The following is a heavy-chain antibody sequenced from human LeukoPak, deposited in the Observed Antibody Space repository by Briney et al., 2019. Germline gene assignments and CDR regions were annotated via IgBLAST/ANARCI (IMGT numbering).Heavy chain of an antibody. V-gene: IGHV4-4*07. Sequence: TASETLSLTCTVSGGSISSYYWSWIRQPAGKGLEWIGRIYTSGSTNYNPSLKSRVTMSVDTSKNQFSLKLSSVTAADTAVYYCARDFHGYYYGSGSYRYFDYWGQGTLVTVSS. CDR1: GGSISSYY. CDR3: ARDFHGYYYGSGSYRYFDY. J-gene: IGHJ4*02. D-gene: IGHD3-10*01. CDR2: IYTSGST.